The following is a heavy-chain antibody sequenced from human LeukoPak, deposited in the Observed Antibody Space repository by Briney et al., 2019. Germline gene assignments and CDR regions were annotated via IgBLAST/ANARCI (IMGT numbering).Heavy chain of an antibody. CDR1: GGSISSGDHY. CDR3: ARASIRHSSGWLFDY. CDR2: IYYSGST. D-gene: IGHD6-19*01. V-gene: IGHV4-30-4*01. Sequence: SETLPLTCTVSGGSISSGDHYWSWIRQPPGKGLEWIGYIYYSGSTYYNPSLKSRVTISVDTSKNQFSLKLSSVTAADTAVYYCARASIRHSSGWLFDYWGQGTLVTVSS. J-gene: IGHJ4*02.